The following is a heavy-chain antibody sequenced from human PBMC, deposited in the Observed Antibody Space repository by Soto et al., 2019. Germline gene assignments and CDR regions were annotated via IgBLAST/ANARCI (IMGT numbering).Heavy chain of an antibody. CDR1: GGTFSNSA. J-gene: IGHJ6*02. CDR3: ATDRDRPQLGGNYYYILDV. D-gene: IGHD3-3*02. Sequence: QAQLEQSGAEVKKPGSSVKVSCKASGGTFSNSAISWVRQAPGQGLEWMGGIIPILRTPDYAQKFQGRVTVTADESTSTAYMELSGLRSDDTTVYYCATDRDRPQLGGNYYYILDVWGQGTTVTVSS. CDR2: IIPILRTP. V-gene: IGHV1-69*12.